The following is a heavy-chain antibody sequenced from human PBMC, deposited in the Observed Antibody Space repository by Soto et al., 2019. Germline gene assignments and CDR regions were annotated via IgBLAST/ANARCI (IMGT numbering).Heavy chain of an antibody. CDR3: ARQRTTVVTQAYFDH. J-gene: IGHJ4*02. CDR2: IYYSGRS. D-gene: IGHD4-17*01. V-gene: IGHV4-39*01. CDR1: GGSITSSSYY. Sequence: LSLTCTVSGGSITSSSYYWGWIRQPPGKGLEWIGGIYYSGRSYYNPSLKSRVTMSVDTSKNQFSLTLNSVTAADAAVYCCARQRTTVVTQAYFDHWGQGTLVTVSS.